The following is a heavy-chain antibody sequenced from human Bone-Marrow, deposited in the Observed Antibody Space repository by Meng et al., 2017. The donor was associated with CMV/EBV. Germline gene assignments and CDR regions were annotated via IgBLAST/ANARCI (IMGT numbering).Heavy chain of an antibody. V-gene: IGHV4-59*01. CDR1: GGSISSYY. CDR3: ARAKRFDP. CDR2: IYYSGST. Sequence: SETLSLTCTVSGGSISSYYWSWIRQPPGKGLEWIGYIYYSGSTNYNPSLKSRVTISVDTSKNQFSLKLSSVTAADTAMYYCARAKRFDPWGQGTLVTVSS. J-gene: IGHJ5*02.